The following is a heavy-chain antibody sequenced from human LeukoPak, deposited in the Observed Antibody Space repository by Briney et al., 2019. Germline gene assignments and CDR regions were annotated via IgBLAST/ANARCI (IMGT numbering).Heavy chain of an antibody. CDR3: AKPPEVGATVAYFDY. J-gene: IGHJ4*02. Sequence: GGSLRLSCAASGFTFSGYGMHWVRQAPGKGLEWVALISFDGSNQYYADSVKGRFTISRDNSKNTLYLQMSSLRAEDTAVYYCAKPPEVGATVAYFDYWDQGTLVTVSS. D-gene: IGHD1-26*01. CDR1: GFTFSGYG. CDR2: ISFDGSNQ. V-gene: IGHV3-30*18.